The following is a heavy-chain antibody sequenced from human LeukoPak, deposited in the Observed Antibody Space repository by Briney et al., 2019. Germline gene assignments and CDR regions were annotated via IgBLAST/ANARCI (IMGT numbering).Heavy chain of an antibody. D-gene: IGHD1-26*01. CDR3: ARDEEWSYSY. V-gene: IGHV3-21*01. CDR1: GFTFGSYS. J-gene: IGHJ4*02. CDR2: ISSSSSYI. Sequence: PGGSLRLSCAASGFTFGSYSMNWVRQAPGKGLEWVSSISSSSSYIYYADSVKGRFTISRDNAKNSLYLQMNSLRAEDTAVYYCARDEEWSYSYWGQGTLVTVSS.